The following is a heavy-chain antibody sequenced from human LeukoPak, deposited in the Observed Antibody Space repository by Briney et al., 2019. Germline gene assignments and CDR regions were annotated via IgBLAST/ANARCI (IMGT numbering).Heavy chain of an antibody. J-gene: IGHJ4*02. D-gene: IGHD6-13*01. Sequence: SETLSLTCTVSGGFITSYYWSWLRQPAGKGLEWIGRIYSSGTTNYNPSLKSRVTMSIDMTQFSLKLSSVTAADTAVYFCACGVAAAGWLYFDYWGQGSLVTVSS. CDR3: ACGVAAAGWLYFDY. CDR1: GGFITSYY. CDR2: IYSSGTT. V-gene: IGHV4-4*07.